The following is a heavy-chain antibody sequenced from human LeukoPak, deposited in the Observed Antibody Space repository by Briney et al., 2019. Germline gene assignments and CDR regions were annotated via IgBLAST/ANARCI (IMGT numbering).Heavy chain of an antibody. V-gene: IGHV7-4-1*02. CDR2: INTNTGNP. CDR1: GYTFTGYY. Sequence: ASVKVSCKASGYTFTGYYMHWVRQAPGQGLEWMGWINTNTGNPTYAQGFTGRFVFSLDTSVSTAYLQISSLKAEDTAVYYCAREISYDYVWGSYRSFDYWGQGTLVTVSS. J-gene: IGHJ4*02. CDR3: AREISYDYVWGSYRSFDY. D-gene: IGHD3-16*02.